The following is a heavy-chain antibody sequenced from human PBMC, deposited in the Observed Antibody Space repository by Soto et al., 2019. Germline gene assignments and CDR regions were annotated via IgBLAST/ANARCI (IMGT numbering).Heavy chain of an antibody. V-gene: IGHV1-69*13. CDR2: VIPIFGTP. CDR1: GGTFSTYA. Sequence: QVQIVQSGAGVKRPGTSVKVSCKAPGGTFSTYAISWVRQAPGQGLEWMGGVIPIFGTPKYAQKFQGRVTITADESTSTGYMELRSLRSEDTAVYYCARSQGGSSSLDIYYYYYYGMDVWGQGTTVTVSS. J-gene: IGHJ6*02. D-gene: IGHD2-15*01. CDR3: ARSQGGSSSLDIYYYYYYGMDV.